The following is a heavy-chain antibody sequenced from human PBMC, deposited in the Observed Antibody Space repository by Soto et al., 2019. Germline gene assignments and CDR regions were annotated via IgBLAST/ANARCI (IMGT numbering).Heavy chain of an antibody. CDR1: GFTFSSYA. Sequence: GGSLRLCCAASGFTFSSYAMSGVRQAPGKGLEWVSAISGSGGSTYYADSVKGRFTISRDNSKNTLYLQMNSLRAEGTAVYYCAKEEDDYDSSGYYHHFDYWGQGTLVTVPS. J-gene: IGHJ4*02. D-gene: IGHD3-22*01. CDR2: ISGSGGST. V-gene: IGHV3-23*01. CDR3: AKEEDDYDSSGYYHHFDY.